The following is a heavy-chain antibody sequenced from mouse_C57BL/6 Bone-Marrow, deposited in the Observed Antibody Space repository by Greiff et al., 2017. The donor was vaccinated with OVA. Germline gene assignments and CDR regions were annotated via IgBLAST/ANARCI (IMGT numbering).Heavy chain of an antibody. CDR1: GYTFTSYW. D-gene: IGHD2-3*01. V-gene: IGHV1-64*01. Sequence: VQLQQPGAELVKPGASVTLSCKASGYTFTSYWLHWVKQRPGQGLEWIGMIHPNSGSTNYNEKFKSKATLTVDKSSSTAYMQLSSLTSEDSAVYDCARLRWLLPDYWGQGTTLTVSS. CDR3: ARLRWLLPDY. CDR2: IHPNSGST. J-gene: IGHJ2*01.